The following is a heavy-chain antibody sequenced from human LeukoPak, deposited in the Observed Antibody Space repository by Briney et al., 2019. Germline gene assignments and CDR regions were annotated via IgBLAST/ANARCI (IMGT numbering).Heavy chain of an antibody. CDR1: GFTFSSSA. D-gene: IGHD3-10*02. CDR3: ARAYVDKGHGMDV. CDR2: IRSKADNDAT. Sequence: GGSLRLSCAASGFTFSSSAMSWVRQASGRGLEWVGRIRSKADNDATAYAASVKGRFTISRDDSRNTAYLQMNSLKTEDAAMYYCARAYVDKGHGMDVWGQGTTVTVSS. V-gene: IGHV3-73*01. J-gene: IGHJ6*02.